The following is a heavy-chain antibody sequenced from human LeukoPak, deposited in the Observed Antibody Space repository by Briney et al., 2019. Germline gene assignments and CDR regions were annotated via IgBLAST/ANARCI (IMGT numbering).Heavy chain of an antibody. D-gene: IGHD6-19*01. CDR3: AKVPITRYSSGNFDY. V-gene: IGHV3-23*01. Sequence: GGSLRLSCAASGFTFSSYAMSWVRQAPGKGLEWVSAISGSGGSTYYADSAKGRFTISRDNSKNTLYLQMNSLRAEDTAVYYCAKVPITRYSSGNFDYWGQGTLVTVSS. J-gene: IGHJ4*02. CDR2: ISGSGGST. CDR1: GFTFSSYA.